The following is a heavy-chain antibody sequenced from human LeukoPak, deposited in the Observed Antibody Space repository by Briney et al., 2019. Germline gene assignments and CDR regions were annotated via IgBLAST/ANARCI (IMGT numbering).Heavy chain of an antibody. V-gene: IGHV4-34*01. D-gene: IGHD3-22*01. Sequence: ETLSLTCAVYGGSFSGYYWSWIRQPPGKGLEWIGEINHSGSTNYNPSLKSRVTISVDTSKNQFSLKLSSVTAADTAVYFCARGPYSYDSSGAFDIWGQGTMVTVSS. CDR2: INHSGST. CDR1: GGSFSGYY. CDR3: ARGPYSYDSSGAFDI. J-gene: IGHJ3*02.